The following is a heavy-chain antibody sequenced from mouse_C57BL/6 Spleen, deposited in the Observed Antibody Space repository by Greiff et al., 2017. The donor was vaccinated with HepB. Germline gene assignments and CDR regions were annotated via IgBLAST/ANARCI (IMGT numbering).Heavy chain of an antibody. CDR3: ARSYDGYYGYFDV. Sequence: EVQLVESGPGLVKPSQSLSLTCSVTGYSITSGYYWNWIRQFPGNKLEWMGYISYDGSNNYNPSLKNRISITRDTSKNQFFLKLNSVTTEDTATYYCARSYDGYYGYFDVWGTGTTVTVSS. CDR1: GYSITSGYY. V-gene: IGHV3-6*01. CDR2: ISYDGSN. J-gene: IGHJ1*03. D-gene: IGHD2-3*01.